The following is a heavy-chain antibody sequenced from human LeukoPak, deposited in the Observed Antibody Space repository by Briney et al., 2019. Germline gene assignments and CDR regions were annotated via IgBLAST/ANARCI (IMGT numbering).Heavy chain of an antibody. J-gene: IGHJ3*02. CDR2: IYYSGST. CDR3: ARGGRRAFDI. D-gene: IGHD3-10*01. V-gene: IGHV4-59*11. Sequence: PSETLSLTCTVSGGSISSHYWSWIRQPPGKGLEWIGYIYYSGSTNYNPSLKSRVTISVDTSKNQFSLKLCSVTAADTAVSYCARGGRRAFDIWGQGTMVTVSS. CDR1: GGSISSHY.